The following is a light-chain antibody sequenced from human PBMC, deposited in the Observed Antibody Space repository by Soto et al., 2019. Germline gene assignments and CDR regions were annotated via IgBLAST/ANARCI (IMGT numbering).Light chain of an antibody. J-gene: IGKJ4*01. CDR2: AAS. CDR1: QGISSW. CDR3: QQANSCPPLT. Sequence: DIQLTQSPSSVSASVGDRVTITCRASQGISSWLAWYQQKPRKAPKLLIYAASSLQSGVPSRFXGSGSGTDVSPLISSLQPEDVATYYCQQANSCPPLTFGGGTKVEI. V-gene: IGKV1-12*01.